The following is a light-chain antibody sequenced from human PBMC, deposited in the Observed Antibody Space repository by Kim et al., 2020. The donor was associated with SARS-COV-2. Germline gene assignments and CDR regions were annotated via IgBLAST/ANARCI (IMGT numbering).Light chain of an antibody. J-gene: IGLJ1*01. Sequence: SSELTQDPAVSVALGQTVRITCQGDSLRGYYASWYQPKPGQAPVLVVYDRNNRPSGIPDRFSGSTSGNIASLTITGAQAEDEAEYFCNSRDSSGSPYVFGSGTQLTVL. V-gene: IGLV3-19*01. CDR2: DRN. CDR3: NSRDSSGSPYV. CDR1: SLRGYY.